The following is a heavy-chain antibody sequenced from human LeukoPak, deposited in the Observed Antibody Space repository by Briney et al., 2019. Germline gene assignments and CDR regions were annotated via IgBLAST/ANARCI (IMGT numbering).Heavy chain of an antibody. D-gene: IGHD3-22*01. CDR2: IGGSGTRT. V-gene: IGHV3-23*01. J-gene: IGHJ4*02. CDR3: AKRGVVIRVILVGFHKEAYYFDS. CDR1: GFTFSSYS. Sequence: GGSLRLSCAASGFTFSSYSMNWVRQAPGKGLEWVSSIGGSGTRTYYADSVKGRFTIPRDTSKNTLYLQMNSLRAEDAAVYYCAKRGVVIRVILVGFHKEAYYFDSWGQGALVTVSS.